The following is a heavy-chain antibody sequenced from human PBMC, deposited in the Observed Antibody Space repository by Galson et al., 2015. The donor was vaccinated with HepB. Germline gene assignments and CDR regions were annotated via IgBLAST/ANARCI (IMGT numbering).Heavy chain of an antibody. CDR1: GFTVGASY. CDR3: ARAGHYGGMGNWFDS. Sequence: SLRLSCAASGFTVGASYMSWVRQAPGKGLEWVSVIYDGGNIYYADFAKGRFTISRDNSKNTLYLQLSGLRAEDTAVYYCARAGHYGGMGNWFDSWGQGTLVTVSS. D-gene: IGHD4-23*01. CDR2: IYDGGNI. J-gene: IGHJ5*01. V-gene: IGHV3-53*05.